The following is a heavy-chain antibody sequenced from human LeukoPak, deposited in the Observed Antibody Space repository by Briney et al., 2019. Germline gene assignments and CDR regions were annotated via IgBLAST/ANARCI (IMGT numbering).Heavy chain of an antibody. CDR3: AREQTYGDSFDY. CDR1: GFTFRSYE. J-gene: IGHJ4*02. D-gene: IGHD4-17*01. V-gene: IGHV3-48*03. Sequence: PGGALRLSCSASGFTFRSYEMIWVRQPPGKGLEGVSYIDSSGTTISYADSVRGRFTISRDNANNSLYLQMSSLRAEDTAVYYCAREQTYGDSFDYWGQGTLVTVSS. CDR2: IDSSGTTI.